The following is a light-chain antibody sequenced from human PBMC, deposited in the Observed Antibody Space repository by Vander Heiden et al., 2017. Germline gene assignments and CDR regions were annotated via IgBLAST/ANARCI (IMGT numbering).Light chain of an antibody. CDR2: WAS. CDR3: QQDENSPPNT. Sequence: DIVMTQSPDSLAVSLGERATINCKSSQSVLYSSNNKNYLAWYQQKPGQPPKLLIYWASTREAGVPDRFSGSGYGKDFTLTISSRQADDVAVYYCQQDENSPPNTFGQGTKMDIK. J-gene: IGKJ2*01. CDR1: QSVLYSSNNKNY. V-gene: IGKV4-1*01.